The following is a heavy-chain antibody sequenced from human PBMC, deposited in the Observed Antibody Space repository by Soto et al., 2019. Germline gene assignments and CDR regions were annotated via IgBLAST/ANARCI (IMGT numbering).Heavy chain of an antibody. Sequence: GGSLRLSCAASGFTFSSYWMSWVRQAPGKGLEWVANIKQDGSEKYYVDSVKGRFTISRDNAKNSLYLQMNSLRAEDTAVYYCARIHLYDILTGYYRTGYFRDYWGQGTLVTVSS. CDR3: ARIHLYDILTGYYRTGYFRDY. CDR2: IKQDGSEK. V-gene: IGHV3-7*01. CDR1: GFTFSSYW. J-gene: IGHJ4*02. D-gene: IGHD3-9*01.